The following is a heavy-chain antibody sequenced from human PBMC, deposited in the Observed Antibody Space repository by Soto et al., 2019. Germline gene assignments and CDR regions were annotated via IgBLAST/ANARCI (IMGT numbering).Heavy chain of an antibody. V-gene: IGHV4-34*01. D-gene: IGHD6-13*01. Sequence: QVQLQQWGAGLLKPSETLSLTCAVYGGSFSGYYWSWIRQPPGKGLEWIGEINHSGSTNYNPSLKSRVTISVDTPKNQFSLKLSSVTAADTAVYYCARSRAYSSSWYTHWGQGTLVTVSS. J-gene: IGHJ4*02. CDR1: GGSFSGYY. CDR3: ARSRAYSSSWYTH. CDR2: INHSGST.